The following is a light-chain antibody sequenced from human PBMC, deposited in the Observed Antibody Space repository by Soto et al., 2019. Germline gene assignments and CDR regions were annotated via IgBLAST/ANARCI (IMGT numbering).Light chain of an antibody. Sequence: EIMLTQSTVTLSLSPGERATLSCRASQSISSYLAWYQQKPGQAPRLLIYDASNRATGIPARFSGSGSGTDLTLTISSLEPEDFAVYYCQNRTHWRPYTFGQGTKVDIK. CDR1: QSISSY. J-gene: IGKJ2*01. CDR2: DAS. CDR3: QNRTHWRPYT. V-gene: IGKV3-11*01.